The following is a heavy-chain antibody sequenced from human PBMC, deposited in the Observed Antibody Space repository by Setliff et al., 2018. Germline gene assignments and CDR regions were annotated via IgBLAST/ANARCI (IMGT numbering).Heavy chain of an antibody. CDR2: ISAYNGNT. Sequence: PGESLKLSCKGSGYTFTSYGISWVRQAPGQGLEWMGWISAYNGNTNYAQKLQGRVTMTTDTSTSTAYMELRSLRSDDTAVYYCARGSSSGYYFDYWGQGTLVTVSS. CDR3: ARGSSSGYYFDY. J-gene: IGHJ4*02. CDR1: GYTFTSYG. V-gene: IGHV1-18*01. D-gene: IGHD6-6*01.